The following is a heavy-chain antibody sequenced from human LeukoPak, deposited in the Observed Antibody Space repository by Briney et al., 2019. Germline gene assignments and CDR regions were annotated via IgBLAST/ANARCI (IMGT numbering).Heavy chain of an antibody. D-gene: IGHD3-22*01. Sequence: SETLSLTCTVSGGSISTSNYYWGWIRQPPGKGLEWIGNIFYSGSTYYSPSLKSRVTMSVDTSKNQFSLKLSSVTAADTAVYYCARVLVYDSSGYYYPAVGFDPWGQGTLVTVSS. CDR1: GGSISTSNYY. J-gene: IGHJ5*02. CDR3: ARVLVYDSSGYYYPAVGFDP. CDR2: IFYSGST. V-gene: IGHV4-39*07.